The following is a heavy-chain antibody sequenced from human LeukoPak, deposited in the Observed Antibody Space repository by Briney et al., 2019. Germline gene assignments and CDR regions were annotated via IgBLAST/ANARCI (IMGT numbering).Heavy chain of an antibody. V-gene: IGHV3-23*01. J-gene: IGHJ4*02. CDR1: GFTFSSYA. CDR2: ISGSSGRT. D-gene: IGHD6-13*01. Sequence: GSLRLSCAASGFTFSSYAMNWVRQAPGKGLDWVSAISGSSGRTYYADSVKGRFTISRDNSKNTLYLQMNSLRVEDMAIYYCAKDLGSGWFGVDYWGQGTLVTVSS. CDR3: AKDLGSGWFGVDY.